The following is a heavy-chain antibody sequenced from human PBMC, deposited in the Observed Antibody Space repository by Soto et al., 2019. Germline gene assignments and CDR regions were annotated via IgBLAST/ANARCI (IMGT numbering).Heavy chain of an antibody. Sequence: QLQLQESGPGLVKPSETLSLTCTVSGGSISSSSYYWGWIRQPPGKGLEWIGSIYYSRYTYYNPSLKSRVPISVDTFKTQYSLKLSSVTAADTAVYYCARHNGPLYVGYYSDMDVWGQGTTVTVSS. CDR2: IYYSRYT. J-gene: IGHJ6*02. D-gene: IGHD3-16*01. V-gene: IGHV4-39*01. CDR1: GGSISSSSYY. CDR3: ARHNGPLYVGYYSDMDV.